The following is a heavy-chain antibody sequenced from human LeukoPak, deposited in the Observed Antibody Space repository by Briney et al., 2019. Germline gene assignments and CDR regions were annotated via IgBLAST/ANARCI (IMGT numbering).Heavy chain of an antibody. D-gene: IGHD2-2*01. CDR2: ISSSGSTI. V-gene: IGHV3-11*01. CDR3: ARDRAYATTTFDY. Sequence: GGSLRLSCAASGFTFSDYYMSWIRQAPGKGLEWVSYISSSGSTIYYADSVKGRFTISRDNAKNSLCLQMNSLRAEDTAVYYCARDRAYATTTFDYWGQGTLVTVSS. J-gene: IGHJ4*02. CDR1: GFTFSDYY.